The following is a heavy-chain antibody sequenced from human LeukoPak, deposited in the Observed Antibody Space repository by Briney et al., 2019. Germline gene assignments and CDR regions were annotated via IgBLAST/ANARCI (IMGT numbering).Heavy chain of an antibody. D-gene: IGHD1-1*01. CDR3: ARHGNGAFDI. Sequence: SETLSLTCTVSGGSISSYYWSWIRQPPGRGLEWIGFIYYSGSTNYSPSLKSRVTISVDTSKNQFSLKLTSVTAADTAVYYCARHGNGAFDIWGQGTMVTVSS. CDR2: IYYSGST. CDR1: GGSISSYY. J-gene: IGHJ3*02. V-gene: IGHV4-59*08.